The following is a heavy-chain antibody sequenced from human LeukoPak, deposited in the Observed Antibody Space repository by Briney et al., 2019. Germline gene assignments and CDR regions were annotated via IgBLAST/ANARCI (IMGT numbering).Heavy chain of an antibody. Sequence: ETLSLTCTVSGGSISSTSYYWGWIRQPPGKGLEWVSVIYSGGSTYYADSVKGRFTISRDNSKNTLYLQMNSLRAEDTAVYYCARGQMVATHRYFDYWGQGTLVTVSS. CDR3: ARGQMVATHRYFDY. D-gene: IGHD5-12*01. CDR2: IYSGGST. CDR1: GGSISSTSYY. V-gene: IGHV3-53*01. J-gene: IGHJ4*02.